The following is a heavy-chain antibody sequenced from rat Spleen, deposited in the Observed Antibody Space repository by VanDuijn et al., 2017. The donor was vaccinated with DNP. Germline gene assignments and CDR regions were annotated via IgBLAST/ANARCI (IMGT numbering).Heavy chain of an antibody. CDR2: INADGGST. J-gene: IGHJ4*01. CDR3: AKDYHFYAMDA. CDR1: GFTFSRYW. V-gene: IGHV5-58*01. Sequence: EVQLAETGGGLVQPGRSLKLSCVASGFTFSRYWMFWIRQPPGKGLEWVASINADGGSTSYLDSVKGRFTISRDNAENTVNLQMNSLMSEDTATYYCAKDYHFYAMDAWGQGTSVTVSS.